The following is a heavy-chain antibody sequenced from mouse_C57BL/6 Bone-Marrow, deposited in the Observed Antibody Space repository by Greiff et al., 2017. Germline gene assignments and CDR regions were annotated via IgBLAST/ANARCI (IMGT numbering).Heavy chain of an antibody. Sequence: DVKLVESGGGLVKPGGSLKLSCAASGYTFSSYTMSWVRQTPEKRLEWVATISGGGGNTYYPENVKGRSTITSDPANNTLYLQMSSLRSEDTALYCGARHQIRGYYFDDWGQGTTLTVSS. CDR3: ARHQIRGYYFDD. CDR2: ISGGGGNT. D-gene: IGHD5-1-1*01. V-gene: IGHV5-9*01. CDR1: GYTFSSYT. J-gene: IGHJ2*01.